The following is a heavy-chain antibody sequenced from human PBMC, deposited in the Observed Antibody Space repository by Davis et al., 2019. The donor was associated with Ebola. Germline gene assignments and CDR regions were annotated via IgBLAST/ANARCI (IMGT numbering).Heavy chain of an antibody. D-gene: IGHD3-3*01. CDR3: ARSRGYDFWSGSYYYGMDV. CDR1: GGPFSGYY. V-gene: IGHV4-34*01. J-gene: IGHJ6*02. Sequence: MPSETLSLTCAVYGGPFSGYYWSWIRQPPGKGLEWIGEINHSGSTNYNPSLKSRVTISVDTSKNQFSLKLSSVTAADTAVYYCARSRGYDFWSGSYYYGMDVWGQGTTVTVSS. CDR2: INHSGST.